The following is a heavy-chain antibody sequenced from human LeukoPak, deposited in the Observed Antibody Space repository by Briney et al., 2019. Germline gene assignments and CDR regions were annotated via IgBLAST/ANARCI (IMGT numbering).Heavy chain of an antibody. CDR2: INPNSGGT. Sequence: ASVKVSCKASRYTFTGYYIHWVRQAPGQGLEWMGWINPNSGGTNYAQKFQGRVTMTRDTSISTAYMELSRLRSDDTAVYYCARVGCGGDCPLDYWGQGTLVTVSS. V-gene: IGHV1-2*02. CDR3: ARVGCGGDCPLDY. D-gene: IGHD2-21*02. J-gene: IGHJ4*02. CDR1: RYTFTGYY.